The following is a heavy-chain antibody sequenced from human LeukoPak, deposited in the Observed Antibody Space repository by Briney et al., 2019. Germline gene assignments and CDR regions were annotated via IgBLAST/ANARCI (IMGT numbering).Heavy chain of an antibody. J-gene: IGHJ4*02. V-gene: IGHV3-53*01. CDR2: IYSGGTT. CDR3: AMGSGYLFDY. Sequence: GGSLRLSCAASGFTVTTNYMNWVRQAPGKGLEWVAVIYSGGTTYYADSVKGRFTISRDNSKNTLYLQMNTLRAEDTAVYHCAMGSGYLFDYWGQGTLVTVSS. D-gene: IGHD3-3*01. CDR1: GFTVTTNY.